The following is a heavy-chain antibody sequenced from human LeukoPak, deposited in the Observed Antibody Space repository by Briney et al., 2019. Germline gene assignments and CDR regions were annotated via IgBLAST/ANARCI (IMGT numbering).Heavy chain of an antibody. CDR1: GNTFIDYY. Sequence: ASVKVSCKASGNTFIDYYIHWVRQAPGQGREWMGWINPNSGGTNYAQKFQGRVTMTRDTSISTAYMELSRLRSDDTAVYYCASRQRIDAFDIWGQGTMVTVSS. V-gene: IGHV1-2*02. CDR3: ASRQRIDAFDI. D-gene: IGHD2-15*01. J-gene: IGHJ3*02. CDR2: INPNSGGT.